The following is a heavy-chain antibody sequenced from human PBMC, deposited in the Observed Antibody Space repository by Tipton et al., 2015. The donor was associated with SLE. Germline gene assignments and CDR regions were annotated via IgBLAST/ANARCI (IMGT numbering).Heavy chain of an antibody. D-gene: IGHD3-10*01. CDR1: GGSISSYY. Sequence: TLCLTCTVSGGSISSYYWSWIRQPPGKGLEWIGYIYYSGSTNYNPSLKSRVTISVDTSKNQFSLKLSSVTAADTAVYYCARVRGRGYFQHWGQGTLVTVSS. CDR2: IYYSGST. J-gene: IGHJ1*01. V-gene: IGHV4-59*01. CDR3: ARVRGRGYFQH.